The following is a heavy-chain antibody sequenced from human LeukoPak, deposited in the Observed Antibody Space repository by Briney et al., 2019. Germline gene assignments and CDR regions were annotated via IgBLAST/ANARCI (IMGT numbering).Heavy chain of an antibody. J-gene: IGHJ4*02. CDR1: GGTFSKYT. CDR2: INPNSGGT. V-gene: IGHV1-2*04. CDR3: ARGIAVAGQAWYFDY. D-gene: IGHD6-19*01. Sequence: EASVTVSCKASGGTFSKYTISWVRQRPGQGLEWMGWINPNSGGTNYAQKFQGWVTMTRDTSISTAYMELSRLRSDDTAVYYCARGIAVAGQAWYFDYWGQGTLVTVSS.